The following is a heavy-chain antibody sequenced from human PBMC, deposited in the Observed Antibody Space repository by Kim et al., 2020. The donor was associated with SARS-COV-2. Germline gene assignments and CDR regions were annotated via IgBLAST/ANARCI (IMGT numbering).Heavy chain of an antibody. D-gene: IGHD5-18*01. CDR3: ARLYCYGAFDG. V-gene: IGHV3-74*01. J-gene: IGHJ3*01. Sequence: GGSLRLSCAASGFTFSSYWMHWVRQAPGKGLEWVSRISSNRSSTCYADSVKGRFTISRDNAKNTLYLQMNSLRAEDTAVYYCARLYCYGAFDGYYQGT. CDR2: ISSNRSST. CDR1: GFTFSSYW.